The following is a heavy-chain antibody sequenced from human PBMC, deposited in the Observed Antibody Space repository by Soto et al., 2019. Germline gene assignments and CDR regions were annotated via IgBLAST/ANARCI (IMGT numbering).Heavy chain of an antibody. CDR1: GFTVSSSY. Sequence: GGSLRLSCATSGFTVSSSYMSWVRQAPGMGLEWVSVILTGGDTYYADSVKGRFTVSRDNSQNTVYLQMNSLRSEDTAVYYCARDHGSGSYHYFDYWGQGTLVTVSS. V-gene: IGHV3-53*05. CDR2: ILTGGDT. J-gene: IGHJ4*02. D-gene: IGHD3-10*01. CDR3: ARDHGSGSYHYFDY.